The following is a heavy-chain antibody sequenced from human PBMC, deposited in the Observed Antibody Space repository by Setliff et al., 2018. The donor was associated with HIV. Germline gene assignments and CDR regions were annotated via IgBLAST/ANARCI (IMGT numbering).Heavy chain of an antibody. CDR2: INPSDNRT. V-gene: IGHV1-46*01. CDR1: GYTFTGHY. Sequence: ASVKVSCKASGYTFTGHYIHWVRQAPGQGLEWMGIINPSDNRTYYAQKLQGRVTMTTDTSTSTAYMELRSLRFEDTAVYYCAAGRVSSYYGSGTSPHFDSWGQGTLVTVSS. J-gene: IGHJ4*02. CDR3: AAGRVSSYYGSGTSPHFDS. D-gene: IGHD3-3*01.